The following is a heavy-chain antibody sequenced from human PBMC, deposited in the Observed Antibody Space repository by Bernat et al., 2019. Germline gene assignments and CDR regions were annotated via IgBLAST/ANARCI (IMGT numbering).Heavy chain of an antibody. V-gene: IGHV3-74*01. D-gene: IGHD3-9*01. CDR2: INSDGSST. Sequence: EVQLVESGGGLVQPGGSLRLSCAASGFTFSSYWMHWVRQAPGKGLVWVSRINSDGSSTSYADSMKGRFTISRDNAKNTLYLQMNSLRAEDTAVYYCARDHFDWLPYYFDYWGQGTLVTVSS. CDR3: ARDHFDWLPYYFDY. J-gene: IGHJ4*02. CDR1: GFTFSSYW.